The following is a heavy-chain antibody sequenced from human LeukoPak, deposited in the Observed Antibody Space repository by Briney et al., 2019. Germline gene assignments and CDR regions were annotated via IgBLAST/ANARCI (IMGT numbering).Heavy chain of an antibody. CDR2: NNPNSGGT. CDR1: GYTFTGYY. J-gene: IGHJ4*02. CDR3: ARDPRSKGVTDY. D-gene: IGHD2-21*02. Sequence: ASVKVSCKASGYTFTGYYMHWVRQAPGQGLEWMGWNNPNSGGTNYAQKFQGRVTMTRDTSISTAYMELSRLRSDDTAVYYCARDPRSKGVTDYWGQGTLVTVSS. V-gene: IGHV1-2*02.